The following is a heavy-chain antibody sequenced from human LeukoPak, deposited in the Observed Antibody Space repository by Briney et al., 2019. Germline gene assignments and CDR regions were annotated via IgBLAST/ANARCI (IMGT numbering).Heavy chain of an antibody. Sequence: GGSLRLSRAASGYPFSGSDIHWVRQAPGKGLEWVEFVSHEGSSKFYAESVKGRFGISRDNSKSTTYLQMNGLRADDTAVYYCAKATGGWPRFFDHWGQGTLVAVSS. V-gene: IGHV3-30*18. CDR2: VSHEGSSK. J-gene: IGHJ4*02. CDR3: AKATGGWPRFFDH. D-gene: IGHD6-19*01. CDR1: GYPFSGSD.